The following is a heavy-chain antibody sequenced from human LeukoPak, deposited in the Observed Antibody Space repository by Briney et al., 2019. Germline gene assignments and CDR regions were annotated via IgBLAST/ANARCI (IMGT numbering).Heavy chain of an antibody. V-gene: IGHV3-49*04. CDR3: TRVQRNYYGSGLDYYYYYGMDV. J-gene: IGHJ6*02. CDR2: IRSRAYGGTT. Sequence: PGGSLRLSCTASGFTFGDYAMSWVRQAPGKGLEWVGFIRSRAYGGTTEYAASVKGRFTISRDDSTSIAYLQMNSLKTEDTAVYYCTRVQRNYYGSGLDYYYYYGMDVWGQGTTVTVSS. CDR1: GFTFGDYA. D-gene: IGHD3-10*01.